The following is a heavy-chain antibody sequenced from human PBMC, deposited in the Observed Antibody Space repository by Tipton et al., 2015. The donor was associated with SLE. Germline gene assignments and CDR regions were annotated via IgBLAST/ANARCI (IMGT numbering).Heavy chain of an antibody. CDR3: ARASYGLGNSY. D-gene: IGHD4-17*01. CDR1: GGSFSGYY. CDR2: IYYSGST. V-gene: IGHV4-34*01. J-gene: IGHJ4*02. Sequence: TLSLTCAVYGGSFSGYYWSWIRQPPGKGLEWIGSIYYSGSTYYNPSLKSRVTISVDTSKNQFSLKLSSVTAADTAVYYCARASYGLGNSYWGQGTLVTVSS.